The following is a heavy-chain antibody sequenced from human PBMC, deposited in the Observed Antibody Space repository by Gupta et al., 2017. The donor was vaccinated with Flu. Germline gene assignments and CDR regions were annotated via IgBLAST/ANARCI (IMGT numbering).Heavy chain of an antibody. Sequence: TFSSYSMSWVRQAPGKGLEWVSYVSGSYTIYYAGSVKCRYTHTRDNAKNSLYLQKNGLRADDATVDNCERVEARRVNYCDYWGPGTQVAVSS. CDR3: ERVEARRVNYCDY. CDR1: TFSSYS. CDR2: VSGSYTI. V-gene: IGHV3-48*01. D-gene: IGHD2-8*01. J-gene: IGHJ4*02.